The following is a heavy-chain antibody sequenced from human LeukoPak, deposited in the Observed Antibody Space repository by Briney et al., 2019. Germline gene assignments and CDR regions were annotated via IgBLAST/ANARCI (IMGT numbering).Heavy chain of an antibody. CDR3: ARGRHYDTSGYYDAYYFDY. V-gene: IGHV3-53*04. CDR2: IHFGGST. D-gene: IGHD3-22*01. CDR1: GFTVSSNY. Sequence: GGSLRLSCAASGFTVSSNYMSWVRQAPGKGLEWVSVIHFGGSTHYADSVKGRFTISRHNSKNTLYLQMNSLRAEDTAVYYCARGRHYDTSGYYDAYYFDYWGQGTLVTVSS. J-gene: IGHJ4*02.